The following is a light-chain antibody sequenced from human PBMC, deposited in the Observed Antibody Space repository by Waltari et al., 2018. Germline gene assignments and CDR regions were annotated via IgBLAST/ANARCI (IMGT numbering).Light chain of an antibody. V-gene: IGKV3-11*01. CDR1: PSVGTY. Sequence: IVLTQSQATLSSSPGETVTISCRASPSVGTYLAWFQQKPGQAPRLLIYDASNRATGIPARFSGRGSGTDFTLTISSLEPEDFAVYYCQQRVNWPLTFGGGTKVEIK. CDR2: DAS. J-gene: IGKJ4*01. CDR3: QQRVNWPLT.